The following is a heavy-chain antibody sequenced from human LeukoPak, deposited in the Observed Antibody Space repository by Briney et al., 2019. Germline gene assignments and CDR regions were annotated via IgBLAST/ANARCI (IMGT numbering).Heavy chain of an antibody. V-gene: IGHV3-11*01. CDR3: ARDFNGGGWPLFDY. D-gene: IGHD2-15*01. CDR2: ISSSGSTI. Sequence: GGSLSPSCAPSGFTLSDYYMSWSGQPPGKGLEWVSYISSSGSTIYYADSVKGRFTISRDNAKNSLYLQMNNLRAEDTAVYYCARDFNGGGWPLFDYWGQGTLVTVSS. J-gene: IGHJ4*02. CDR1: GFTLSDYY.